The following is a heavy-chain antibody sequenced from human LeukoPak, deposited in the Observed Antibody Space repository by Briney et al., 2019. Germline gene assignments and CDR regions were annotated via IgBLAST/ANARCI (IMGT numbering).Heavy chain of an antibody. Sequence: SETLSLTCTASGGSVSSGSYYWGWIRQPPGKWLEWIGTIYHSGNTYYNPSLRSRVTISVDTSMNQFSLKLRSVTAADTDVYYSASTSPYNSDFGDYWGQGTLVTVSP. CDR3: ASTSPYNSDFGDY. D-gene: IGHD2/OR15-2a*01. CDR2: IYHSGNT. J-gene: IGHJ4*02. V-gene: IGHV4-39*07. CDR1: GGSVSSGSYY.